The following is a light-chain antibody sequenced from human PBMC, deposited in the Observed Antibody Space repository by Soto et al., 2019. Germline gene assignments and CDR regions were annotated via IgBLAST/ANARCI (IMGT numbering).Light chain of an antibody. J-gene: IGKJ1*01. CDR3: QQYGSSPRT. Sequence: EIVLTQSPGTLSLSPGERATLSCRASQSVSSSYLAWYQQKPGQAPRLLIYGASNKATGIPDRFSGSGSGTDFTLTISRREPEDFAVYYCQQYGSSPRTFGQGTKVEIK. CDR2: GAS. CDR1: QSVSSSY. V-gene: IGKV3-20*01.